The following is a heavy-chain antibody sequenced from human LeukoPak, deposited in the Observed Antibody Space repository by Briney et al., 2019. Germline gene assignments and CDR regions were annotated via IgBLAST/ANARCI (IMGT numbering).Heavy chain of an antibody. CDR1: GGSISSSSYY. CDR3: ASRRDGYNYDDY. J-gene: IGHJ4*02. Sequence: SETLSLTCTVSGGSISSSSYYWGWIRQPPGKGLEWIGSIYYSGSTYYNPSLKSRVTISVDTSKNQFSLKLSSVTAADTAVYYCASRRDGYNYDDYWGQGTLVTVSS. D-gene: IGHD5-24*01. V-gene: IGHV4-39*07. CDR2: IYYSGST.